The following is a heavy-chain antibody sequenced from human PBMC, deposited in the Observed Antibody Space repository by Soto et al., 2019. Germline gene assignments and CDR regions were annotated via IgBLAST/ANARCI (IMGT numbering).Heavy chain of an antibody. V-gene: IGHV1-69*13. CDR1: GGTFSSYA. D-gene: IGHD3-9*01. CDR3: AGAGYQTNYYYGMDV. Sequence: SVKVSCKASGGTFSSYAISWVRQAPGQGPEWMGGIIPIFGTANYAQKIQGRVTITADESTSTAYMELSSLRSEDTAVYYCAGAGYQTNYYYGMDVWGQGTTVTVSS. CDR2: IIPIFGTA. J-gene: IGHJ6*02.